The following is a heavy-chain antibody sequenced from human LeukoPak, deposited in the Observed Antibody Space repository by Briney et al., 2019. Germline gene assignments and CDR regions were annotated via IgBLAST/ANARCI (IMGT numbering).Heavy chain of an antibody. CDR1: GGSISSSSYY. J-gene: IGHJ6*03. V-gene: IGHV4-39*07. Sequence: SETLSLTCTVSGGSISSSSYYWGWIRQPPGKGLEWIGSIYYSGSTYYNPSLKSRVTISVDTSKNQFSLKLSSVTAADTAVYYCARLMVRGIIKRPYYYYYMDVWGKGTTVTISS. CDR2: IYYSGST. D-gene: IGHD3-10*01. CDR3: ARLMVRGIIKRPYYYYYMDV.